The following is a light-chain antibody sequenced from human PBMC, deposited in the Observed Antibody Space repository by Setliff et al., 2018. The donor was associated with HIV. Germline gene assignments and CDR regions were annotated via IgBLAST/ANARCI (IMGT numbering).Light chain of an antibody. V-gene: IGKV4-1*01. CDR2: WAS. CDR1: QSVLYSSNNKNY. Sequence: DIVMTQSPDSLAVSLGERATINCKSSQSVLYSSNNKNYLTWYQQKPGQPPKLLISWASTRESGVPDRFSGSGSGTDFTLTITSLQAEDGAVYYCQQYYSTPRTFGQGTKVDIK. J-gene: IGKJ1*01. CDR3: QQYYSTPRT.